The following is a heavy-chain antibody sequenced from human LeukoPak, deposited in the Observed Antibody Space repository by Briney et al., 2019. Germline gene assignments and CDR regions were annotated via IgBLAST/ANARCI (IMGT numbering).Heavy chain of an antibody. V-gene: IGHV3-33*01. Sequence: GGSLRLSCAASGFTFSSYGMHWVRQAPGKGLEWVAVIWYDGSNKYYADSVKGRFTISRDNSKNTLYLQMNSLRAEDTAVYYCARGPSTMVRGVIINGFDYWGQGTLVTVSS. D-gene: IGHD3-10*01. CDR1: GFTFSSYG. J-gene: IGHJ4*02. CDR2: IWYDGSNK. CDR3: ARGPSTMVRGVIINGFDY.